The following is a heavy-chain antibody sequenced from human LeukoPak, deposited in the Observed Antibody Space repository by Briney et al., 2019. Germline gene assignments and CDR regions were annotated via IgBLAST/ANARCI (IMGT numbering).Heavy chain of an antibody. J-gene: IGHJ4*02. V-gene: IGHV3-11*06. Sequence: GGSLRLSCAASGFTFRNYWMSWVRQAPGKGLEWVSYISSSSSYTNYADSVKGRFTISRDNAKNSLYLQMNSLRAEDTAVYYCARAGRGMDFDYWGQGTLVTVSS. D-gene: IGHD5-24*01. CDR2: ISSSSSYT. CDR3: ARAGRGMDFDY. CDR1: GFTFRNYW.